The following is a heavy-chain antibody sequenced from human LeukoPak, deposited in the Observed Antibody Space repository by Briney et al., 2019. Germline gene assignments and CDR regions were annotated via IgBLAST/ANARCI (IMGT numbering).Heavy chain of an antibody. V-gene: IGHV4-4*07. D-gene: IGHD6-13*01. CDR2: IYTSGST. Sequence: SDTLSLTCTVSGGSISSYYWSWIRQPAGKGLEWIGRIYTSGSTNYNPSLKSRVTISVDKSKNQFSLKLSSVTAADTAVYYCARGGGSSIAAAEGWFDPWGQGTLVTVSS. CDR1: GGSISSYY. CDR3: ARGGGSSIAAAEGWFDP. J-gene: IGHJ5*02.